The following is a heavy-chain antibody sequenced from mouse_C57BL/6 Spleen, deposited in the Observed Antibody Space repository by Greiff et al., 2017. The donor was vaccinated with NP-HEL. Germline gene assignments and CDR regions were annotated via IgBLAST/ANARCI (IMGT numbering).Heavy chain of an antibody. J-gene: IGHJ2*01. CDR1: GYTFTDYY. CDR2: INPYNGGT. Sequence: VQLKESGPVLVKPGASVKMSCKASGYTFTDYYMNWVKQSLGKSLEWIGVINPYNGGTSYNQKFKGKATLTVDKSSSTAYMELSSLTSEDSAVYYCARGRDPDYWGQGTTLTVSS. V-gene: IGHV1-19*01. CDR3: ARGRDPDY.